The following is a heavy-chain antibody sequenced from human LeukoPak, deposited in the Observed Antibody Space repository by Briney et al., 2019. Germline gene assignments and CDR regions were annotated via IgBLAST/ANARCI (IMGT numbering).Heavy chain of an antibody. J-gene: IGHJ4*01. V-gene: IGHV3-23*01. Sequence: GGSLRLSCAASGFTFSSYAMSWVRQAPGKGLEWISGISGSGDNTYYADSVKGRFTISRDNSKNTLYVQVNSLGTEDTAAYYCAKGSYYDSSGSFYFDYWGQEPWSPSPQ. CDR3: AKGSYYDSSGSFYFDY. CDR2: ISGSGDNT. CDR1: GFTFSSYA. D-gene: IGHD3-22*01.